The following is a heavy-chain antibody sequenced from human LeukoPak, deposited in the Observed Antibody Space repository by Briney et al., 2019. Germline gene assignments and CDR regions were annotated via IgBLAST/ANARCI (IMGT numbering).Heavy chain of an antibody. CDR3: ARVDSSGLYYYYYYMDV. J-gene: IGHJ6*03. D-gene: IGHD3-22*01. Sequence: SETLSLTCTVSGGSISSYYWSWIRQPPGKGLEWIGYIYYSGSTNYNPSLKSRVTISVDTSKNQFSLKLSSVTAADTAVYYCARVDSSGLYYYYYYMDVWGKGTTVTVSS. V-gene: IGHV4-59*01. CDR2: IYYSGST. CDR1: GGSISSYY.